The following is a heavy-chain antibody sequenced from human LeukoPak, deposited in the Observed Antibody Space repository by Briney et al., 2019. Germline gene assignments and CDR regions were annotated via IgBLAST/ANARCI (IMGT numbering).Heavy chain of an antibody. V-gene: IGHV4-4*07. D-gene: IGHD1-1*01. J-gene: IGHJ4*02. Sequence: SETLSITCTVSGASISSYYWSWIRQPAGKGLEWIGRIYISGSTNYNPSLKSRVTMSVDTSKNQFSLKLSSVTAADTAVYYCARDRGTWNDDGFDYWGQGTLVTVSS. CDR1: GASISSYY. CDR3: ARDRGTWNDDGFDY. CDR2: IYISGST.